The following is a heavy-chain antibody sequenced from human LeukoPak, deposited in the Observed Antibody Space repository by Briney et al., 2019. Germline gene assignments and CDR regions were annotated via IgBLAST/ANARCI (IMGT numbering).Heavy chain of an antibody. V-gene: IGHV1-69*13. CDR3: ARAEDYYYGMDV. Sequence: ASVKVSYKASGGTFSSYAISWVRQAPGQGLEWMGGIIPIFGTANYAQKFQGRVTITADESTSTAYMELSSLRSEDTAVYYCARAEDYYYGMDVWGQGTTVTVSS. CDR2: IIPIFGTA. J-gene: IGHJ6*02. CDR1: GGTFSSYA.